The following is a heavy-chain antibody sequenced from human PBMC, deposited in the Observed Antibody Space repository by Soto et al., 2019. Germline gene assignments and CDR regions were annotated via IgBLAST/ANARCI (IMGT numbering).Heavy chain of an antibody. D-gene: IGHD6-19*01. J-gene: IGHJ4*02. CDR1: VFPFSHYA. CDR2: ISGSGDSA. V-gene: IGHV3-23*01. Sequence: PWWSLRLSCTASVFPFSHYAMNWVRQGPGTRLEWVADISGSGDSARYADSVRGRFTISRDNSRDTLYLQMNSLRVDDTAVYYCGKERRGSGWSVCNFWGQGALVTVSS. CDR3: GKERRGSGWSVCNF.